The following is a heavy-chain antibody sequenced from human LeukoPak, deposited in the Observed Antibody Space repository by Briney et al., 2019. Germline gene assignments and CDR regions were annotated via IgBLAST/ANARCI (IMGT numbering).Heavy chain of an antibody. V-gene: IGHV4-59*01. Sequence: SSETLSLTCTVSGGSISNYYWNWIRQPPGRGLEWIGYIYYTGDTNYNPSLKSRVTISVDTSKNQFSLKLSSVTAADTAVYYCARDRLQLQSWGQGTLVTVSS. CDR2: IYYTGDT. J-gene: IGHJ5*02. CDR3: ARDRLQLQS. CDR1: GGSISNYY. D-gene: IGHD1-1*01.